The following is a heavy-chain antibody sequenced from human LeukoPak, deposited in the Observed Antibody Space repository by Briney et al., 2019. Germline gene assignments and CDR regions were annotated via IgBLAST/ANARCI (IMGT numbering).Heavy chain of an antibody. J-gene: IGHJ3*02. V-gene: IGHV1-8*03. CDR1: GNTFTSYD. CDR2: LNPNSGNT. Sequence: ASVKVSCKASGNTFTSYDINWVRQATGQGLEWMGWLNPNSGNTGYAQKFQGRVTIARNTSITTAYMELSSLRSEDTAVYYCARGLGYCSGGSCYRFGFDIWGQGTMVTLSS. D-gene: IGHD2-15*01. CDR3: ARGLGYCSGGSCYRFGFDI.